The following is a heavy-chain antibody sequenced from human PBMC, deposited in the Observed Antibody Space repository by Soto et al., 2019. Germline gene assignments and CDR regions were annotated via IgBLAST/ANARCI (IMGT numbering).Heavy chain of an antibody. V-gene: IGHV3-23*01. D-gene: IGHD6-19*01. CDR1: GFTFSSYA. CDR2: ISGSGGST. J-gene: IGHJ6*02. CDR3: ATQKGSGWYYYYYGMDG. Sequence: GGSLRLSCAASGFTFSSYAMSWVRQAPGKGLEWVSAISGSGGSTYYADSVKGRFTISRDNSKNTLYLQMNSLRAEDTAVYYCATQKGSGWYYYYYGMDGWGQGTTVTVSS.